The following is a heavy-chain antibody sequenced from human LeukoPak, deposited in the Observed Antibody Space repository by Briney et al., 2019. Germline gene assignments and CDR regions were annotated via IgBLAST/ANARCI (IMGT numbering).Heavy chain of an antibody. CDR3: ARGGSDCSGGNCPYSWFDP. V-gene: IGHV1-18*01. Sequence: APVKVSCKASGYTFTNYGVTWVRQAPGQGLEWMGWISPYNGNTKYAQKLQGRVTMTTDASTSTAYMELRSLTSDDTAVYYCARGGSDCSGGNCPYSWFDPWGQGTLVTVSS. CDR1: GYTFTNYG. D-gene: IGHD2-15*01. J-gene: IGHJ5*02. CDR2: ISPYNGNT.